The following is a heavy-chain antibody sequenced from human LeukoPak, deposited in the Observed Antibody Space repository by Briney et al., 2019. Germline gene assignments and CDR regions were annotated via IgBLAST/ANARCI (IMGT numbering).Heavy chain of an antibody. V-gene: IGHV4-34*01. D-gene: IGHD3-22*01. CDR2: ITPSGSN. CDR3: ASSFYYDNRDY. CDR1: GGTFSGYF. J-gene: IGHJ4*02. Sequence: KPSETLSLTCVVYGGTFSGYFWSWIRQPPGKGLEWIGEITPSGSNNYNPSLKSRVSISIDTSKKKLSLRLTAVTAADSAVYYCASSFYYDNRDYWGRGTLVTVSS.